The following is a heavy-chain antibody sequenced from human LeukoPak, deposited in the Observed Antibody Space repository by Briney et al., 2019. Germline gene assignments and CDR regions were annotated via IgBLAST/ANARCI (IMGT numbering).Heavy chain of an antibody. Sequence: ASVKVSCKASGGTFSSYAISWVRQAPGQGLEWMGGIIPIFGTANYAQKLQGRVTMTTDTSTSTAYMELRSLRSDDTAVYYCARDRVGPRDYWGQGTLVTVSS. D-gene: IGHD1-26*01. CDR1: GGTFSSYA. CDR2: IIPIFGTA. V-gene: IGHV1-69*05. CDR3: ARDRVGPRDY. J-gene: IGHJ4*02.